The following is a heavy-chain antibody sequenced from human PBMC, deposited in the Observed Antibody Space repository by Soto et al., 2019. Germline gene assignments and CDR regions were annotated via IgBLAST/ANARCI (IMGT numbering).Heavy chain of an antibody. CDR1: GVSISPYY. Sequence: QVQLQESGPGLVKTSETLSLTCTVSGVSISPYYWTWIRQPAGKGLEWIGHLYSSGRATYNPSLKNRVTMSVFMDHVSLTLKSVTAADTAVYYCARHFDVNTALDYYYFDLWGRGALVTVSS. V-gene: IGHV4-4*07. CDR3: ARHFDVNTALDYYYFDL. CDR2: LYSSGRA. J-gene: IGHJ2*01. D-gene: IGHD5-18*01.